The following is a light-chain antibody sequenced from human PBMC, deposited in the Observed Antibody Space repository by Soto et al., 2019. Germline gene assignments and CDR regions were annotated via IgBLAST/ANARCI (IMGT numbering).Light chain of an antibody. CDR3: HSWDSSTGV. CDR1: SLGDKY. CDR2: QDS. Sequence: YELPQPPSVSVSPGQTASITCSGASLGDKYACWYQQKPGQSPVLVIYQDSKRPSAIPARFSGTNSGNTATVTFCGTHAMDEADYYGHSWDSSTGVFGTGTKATAL. J-gene: IGLJ1*01. V-gene: IGLV3-1*01.